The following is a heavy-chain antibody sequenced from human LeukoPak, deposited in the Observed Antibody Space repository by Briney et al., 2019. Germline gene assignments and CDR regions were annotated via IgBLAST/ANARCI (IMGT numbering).Heavy chain of an antibody. CDR3: ARDSGSYYGGYYYYGMDV. CDR1: GGSISSYY. V-gene: IGHV4-59*01. J-gene: IGHJ6*02. CDR2: IYYSGST. Sequence: SETLSLTRTVSGGSISSYYWSWIRQPPGKGLEWIGYIYYSGSTNYNPSLKSRVTISVDTSKNQFSLKLSSVTAADTAVYYCARDSGSYYGGYYYYGMDVWGQGTTVTVSS. D-gene: IGHD1-26*01.